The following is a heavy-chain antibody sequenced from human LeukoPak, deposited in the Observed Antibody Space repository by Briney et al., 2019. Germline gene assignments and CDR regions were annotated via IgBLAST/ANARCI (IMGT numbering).Heavy chain of an antibody. CDR2: IYTSWST. CDR1: GGSISSYY. J-gene: IGHJ6*03. D-gene: IGHD3-3*01. Sequence: PSETLSLTCTVSGGSISSYYWSWIRQPPGKGLEGIGYIYTSWSTNYNPSLKSRVTISVDTSKNQFSLKLSSVTAADTAVYYCARPYYDFWSGYSPDYYYYVDVWGKGTTVTVSS. V-gene: IGHV4-4*09. CDR3: ARPYYDFWSGYSPDYYYYVDV.